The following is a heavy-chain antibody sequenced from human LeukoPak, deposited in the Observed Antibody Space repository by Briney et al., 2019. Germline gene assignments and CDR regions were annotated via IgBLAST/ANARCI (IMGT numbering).Heavy chain of an antibody. J-gene: IGHJ6*02. D-gene: IGHD3-16*02. Sequence: QPGRSLSLSCAASGFTFSSYGMHWVRQAPGKGLEWVAVISYDGSNKYYADSVKGRFTISRDNSKNTLYLQMNSLRAEDTAVYYCAKDAGDPVVMGPYYYYYGMDVWGQGTTVTVSS. V-gene: IGHV3-30*18. CDR1: GFTFSSYG. CDR3: AKDAGDPVVMGPYYYYYGMDV. CDR2: ISYDGSNK.